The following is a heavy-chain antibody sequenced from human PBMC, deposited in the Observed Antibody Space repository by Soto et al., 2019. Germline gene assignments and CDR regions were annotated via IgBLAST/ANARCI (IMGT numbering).Heavy chain of an antibody. J-gene: IGHJ5*02. D-gene: IGHD3-16*01. V-gene: IGHV4-39*01. CDR3: ARPWAGGIGRYNWFDP. Sequence: SETLSVNRTVWGGCISSSTYYRGWLRQPPGKGLEWIGSIYYSGSTYYNPSLKSRVTISVDTSKNQFSLKLSSVTAADTAVYYCARPWAGGIGRYNWFDPWGQGTLVTVSS. CDR2: IYYSGST. CDR1: GGCISSSTYY.